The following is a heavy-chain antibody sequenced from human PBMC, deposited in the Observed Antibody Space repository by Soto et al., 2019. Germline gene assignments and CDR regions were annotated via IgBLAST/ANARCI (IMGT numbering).Heavy chain of an antibody. CDR3: HSSSGRHYYYYGMDV. CDR1: GFTFSSYA. Sequence: PGGSLRLSCAASGFTFSSYAMSWVRQAPGKGLEWVSAISGSGGSTYYADSVKGRFTISRDNSKNTLYLQMNSLRAEDTAVYYCHSSSGRHYYYYGMDVWGQGTTVTVSS. CDR2: ISGSGGST. D-gene: IGHD6-6*01. V-gene: IGHV3-23*01. J-gene: IGHJ6*02.